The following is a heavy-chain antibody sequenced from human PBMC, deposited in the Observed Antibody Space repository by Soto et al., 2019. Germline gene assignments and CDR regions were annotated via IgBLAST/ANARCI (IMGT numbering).Heavy chain of an antibody. D-gene: IGHD3-10*01. J-gene: IGHJ6*02. CDR1: SGSFSGYY. Sequence: SETLSLTCSIYSGSFSGYYWSWIRQPPGTGLEWIGKISQSGSTNYNPSLKSRVTISIDTSKKQFSLKLSSVTAADTAVYYCARHDIGFGETRGYYGMDVWGQGTTVTVSS. CDR2: ISQSGST. CDR3: ARHDIGFGETRGYYGMDV. V-gene: IGHV4-34*01.